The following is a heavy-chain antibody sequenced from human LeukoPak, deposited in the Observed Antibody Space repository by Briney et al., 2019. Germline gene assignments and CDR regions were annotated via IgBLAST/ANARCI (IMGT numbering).Heavy chain of an antibody. J-gene: IGHJ5*02. Sequence: PGGSLRLSCAASGFTFSRYGMHWVRQAPGKGLDWVAVIWNDGSKQYYADSVKGRFTISRDNSKNTLDLQMNSLRVEDTAVYYCARSVRVNWIDPWGQGTLVTVSS. CDR1: GFTFSRYG. V-gene: IGHV3-30*02. D-gene: IGHD3-10*01. CDR2: IWNDGSKQ. CDR3: ARSVRVNWIDP.